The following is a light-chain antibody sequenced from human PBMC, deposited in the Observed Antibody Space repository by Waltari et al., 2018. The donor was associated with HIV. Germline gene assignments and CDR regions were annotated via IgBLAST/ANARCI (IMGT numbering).Light chain of an antibody. V-gene: IGLV2-8*01. CDR1: SIDGGGDSY. CDR3: SAYAGSNNFVV. Sequence: QSALTQPPSASASLGQSVTISCTGTSIDGGGDSYVSWYQQYPGEAPKLIIYDVNNRPTAVPDRFSGSKSANTASLTVSALHGEDEAQYYFSAYAGSNNFVVFGGGTKLTVL. CDR2: DVN. J-gene: IGLJ2*01.